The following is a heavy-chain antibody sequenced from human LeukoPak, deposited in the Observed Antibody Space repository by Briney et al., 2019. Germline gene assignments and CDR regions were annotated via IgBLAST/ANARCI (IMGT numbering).Heavy chain of an antibody. J-gene: IGHJ5*02. CDR2: INPNSGGT. V-gene: IGHV1-2*06. CDR3: ASLRYYYGSGSYNWFDP. CDR1: GYTFTGYY. D-gene: IGHD3-10*01. Sequence: ASVKVSCKASGYTFTGYYMHWVRQAPGQGLEWMGRINPNSGGTNYAQKFQGRVTMTRDTSISTAYMELRSLRSDDTAVYYCASLRYYYGSGSYNWFDPWGQGTLVTVSS.